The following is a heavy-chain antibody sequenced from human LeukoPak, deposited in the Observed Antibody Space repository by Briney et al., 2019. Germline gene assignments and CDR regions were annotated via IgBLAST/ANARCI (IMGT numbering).Heavy chain of an antibody. D-gene: IGHD3-22*01. V-gene: IGHV4-4*03. CDR1: GGSISSSNW. J-gene: IGHJ1*01. CDR2: IYHSGST. Sequence: PETLSLTCAVSGGSISSSNWWSWVRQPPGKGLEWIGEIYHSGSTNYNPSLKSRVTISVDKSKNQFSLKLSSVTAADTAVYYCASPSGSRAEYFQHWGRGTLVTVSS. CDR3: ASPSGSRAEYFQH.